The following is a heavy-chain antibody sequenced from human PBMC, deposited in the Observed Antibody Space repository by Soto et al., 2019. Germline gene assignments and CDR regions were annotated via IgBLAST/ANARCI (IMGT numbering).Heavy chain of an antibody. V-gene: IGHV3-23*01. CDR3: AKLYWNPRYFDY. CDR1: GFTFSSVA. CDR2: ITENGGGT. J-gene: IGHJ4*02. D-gene: IGHD1-1*01. Sequence: EVQLLESGGDLVQPGGSLRLSCAASGFTFSSVAMAWVRQAPGKGLEWVSSITENGGGTDYADSVRGRFTISRDNSENTLYLQMNSLRADDTAVYYCAKLYWNPRYFDYWGQGTRVTISS.